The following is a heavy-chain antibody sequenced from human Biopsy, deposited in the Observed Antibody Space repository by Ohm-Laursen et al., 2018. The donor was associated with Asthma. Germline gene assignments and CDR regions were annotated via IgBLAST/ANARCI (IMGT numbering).Heavy chain of an antibody. Sequence: SETLSLTCSLSSGSGGYMRSGNYYWGWIRQPPGKGLEWIGSIYYSGTTYYNPSLGSRVTVSADTSKNQFSLNLTSVTAADTAVYYCVRGSSSWHHGPFHYYYGLDVWGQGTTATVSS. D-gene: IGHD6-13*01. CDR1: SGSGGYMRSGNYY. J-gene: IGHJ6*02. CDR3: VRGSSSWHHGPFHYYYGLDV. V-gene: IGHV4-39*01. CDR2: IYYSGTT.